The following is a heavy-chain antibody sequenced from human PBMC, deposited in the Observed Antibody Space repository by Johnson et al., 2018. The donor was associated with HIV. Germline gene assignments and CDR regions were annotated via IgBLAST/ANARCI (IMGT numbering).Heavy chain of an antibody. J-gene: IGHJ3*02. CDR3: ASFWATGAFDI. Sequence: QVQLVESGGGVVQPGRSLRLSCAASGFTFSSYGMHWVRQPPGKGLVWVSVIYSGGSTYYADSVKGRFTISRDNAKNTLYLQMNSLRAEDTAVYYCASFWATGAFDIWGQGTMVTVSS. CDR1: GFTFSSYG. D-gene: IGHD3-10*01. V-gene: IGHV3-NL1*01. CDR2: IYSGGST.